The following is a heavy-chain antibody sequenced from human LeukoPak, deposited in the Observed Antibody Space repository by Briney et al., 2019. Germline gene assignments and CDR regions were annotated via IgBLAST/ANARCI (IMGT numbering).Heavy chain of an antibody. V-gene: IGHV3-30*04. CDR3: ARGAMVRGVIYYYYYMDV. J-gene: IGHJ6*03. CDR2: ISYDGSNK. CDR1: GFTFSSYA. Sequence: PGGSLRLSCAASGFTFSSYAMHWVRQAPGKGLEWVAVISYDGSNKYYADSVKGRFTISRDNSKNTLYLQMNSLRAEDTAVYYCARGAMVRGVIYYYYYMDVWGKGTTVTISS. D-gene: IGHD3-10*01.